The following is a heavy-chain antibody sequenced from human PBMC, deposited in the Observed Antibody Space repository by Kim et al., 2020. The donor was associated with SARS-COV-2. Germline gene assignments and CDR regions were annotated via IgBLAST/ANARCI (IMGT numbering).Heavy chain of an antibody. CDR2: IVADNGNT. V-gene: IGHV1-3*01. J-gene: IGHJ4*02. Sequence: ASVKVSCKASGYTFTSYAFHWVRQAPGQGLEWMGWIVADNGNTKYSQKFQGRVTITRDTSARTAYMELSSLRSEDTAVYYCARNEDYWGQGTLVTVSS. CDR3: ARNEDY. CDR1: GYTFTSYA.